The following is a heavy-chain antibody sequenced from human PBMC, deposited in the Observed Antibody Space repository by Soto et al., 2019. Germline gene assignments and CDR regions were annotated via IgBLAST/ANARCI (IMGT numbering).Heavy chain of an antibody. V-gene: IGHV4-30-4*01. CDR3: ARGRYYGSGTNYNFYSGMDV. Sequence: QVQLQESGPGLVKPSQTLSLTCTVSGGSINSGDYYWTWVRQPPGKGLEWFGNIFHSGSTYYTPSLHSRGTLSLATSKTFFSLKLSSVTPPDTAVSSCARGRYYGSGTNYNFYSGMDVWGPGTTVTVSS. D-gene: IGHD3-10*01. CDR2: IFHSGST. J-gene: IGHJ6*02. CDR1: GGSINSGDYY.